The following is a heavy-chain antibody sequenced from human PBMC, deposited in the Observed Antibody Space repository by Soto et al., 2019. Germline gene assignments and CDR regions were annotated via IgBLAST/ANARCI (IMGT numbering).Heavy chain of an antibody. V-gene: IGHV4-30-2*01. CDR1: GGSVSSGDFS. J-gene: IGHJ3*01. Sequence: QLRLQESGSGLLKPSQTLSLTCAVSGGSVSSGDFSWCWIRQPPGKGLEWVGYIYHSGTTYYHPSLKRPLTISLDRSNNQFSLKLASVTAADSAVYFCARSRSWDGLDFWGQGALVTVS. D-gene: IGHD3-10*01. CDR2: IYHSGTT. CDR3: ARSRSWDGLDF.